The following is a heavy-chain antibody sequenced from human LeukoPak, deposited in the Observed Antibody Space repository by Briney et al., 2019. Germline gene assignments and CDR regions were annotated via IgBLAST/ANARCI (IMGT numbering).Heavy chain of an antibody. Sequence: SETLSLTCTVSGGSISSSSYYWGWIRQPPGKGLEWIGSIYYSGSTYYNPSLKSRVTISVDTSKNQFSLKLSSVTAADTAVYYCARIAYGGNDEFDYWGQGTLVTVSS. CDR1: GGSISSSSYY. CDR3: ARIAYGGNDEFDY. J-gene: IGHJ4*02. CDR2: IYYSGST. V-gene: IGHV4-39*07. D-gene: IGHD4-23*01.